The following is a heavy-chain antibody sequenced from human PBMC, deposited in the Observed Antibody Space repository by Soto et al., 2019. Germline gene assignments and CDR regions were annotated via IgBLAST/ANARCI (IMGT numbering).Heavy chain of an antibody. CDR1: GYSFTSYW. D-gene: IGHD5-12*01. Sequence: PGASLKISCKGSGYSFTSYWIGWVRQMPGKGLEWMGIIYPGDSATRYSPSFQGQVTISDDKSISTAYLQWSSLKASDTAMYYCARHFVGRDGYNYVLDYWGQGTRVTVS. CDR3: ARHFVGRDGYNYVLDY. CDR2: IYPGDSAT. V-gene: IGHV5-51*01. J-gene: IGHJ4*02.